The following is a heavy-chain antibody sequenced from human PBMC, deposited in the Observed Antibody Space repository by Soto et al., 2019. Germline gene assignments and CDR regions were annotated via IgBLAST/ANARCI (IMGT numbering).Heavy chain of an antibody. CDR3: ARVEYSSSWYHIY. J-gene: IGHJ4*02. V-gene: IGHV4-31*02. Sequence: LSLTCTVSGCSVSNSQYFWVWLRQPPGKGLEWIGNIYHCGSIYYNPSLKSRVTISVDTSKNQFSLMLSSVTAADTAVYYCARVEYSSSWYHIYWGQGTLVTVSS. CDR2: IYHCGSI. CDR1: GCSVSNSQYF. D-gene: IGHD6-13*01.